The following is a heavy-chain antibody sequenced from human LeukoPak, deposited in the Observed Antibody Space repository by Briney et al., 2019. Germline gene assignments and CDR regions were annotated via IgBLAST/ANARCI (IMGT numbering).Heavy chain of an antibody. V-gene: IGHV3-7*01. D-gene: IGHD1-7*01. CDR3: ARVRRTGTIHRNGPYYFDY. J-gene: IGHJ4*02. CDR1: GFTFSSYW. Sequence: GGSLRLSCAASGFTFSSYWMSWVRQAPGKGLEWVANIKQDGSEKYYVDSVKGRFTISRDNAKNSLYLQMNSLRAEDTAVYYCARVRRTGTIHRNGPYYFDYWGQGTLVTVSS. CDR2: IKQDGSEK.